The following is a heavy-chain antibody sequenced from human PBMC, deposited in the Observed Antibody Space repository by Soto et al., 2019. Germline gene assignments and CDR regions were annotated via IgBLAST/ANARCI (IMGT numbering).Heavy chain of an antibody. CDR2: IIPIFGTA. CDR1: GGTFSSYA. CDR3: ARVNCGGDCYSSYVY. D-gene: IGHD2-21*02. Sequence: GASGKVSCKASGGTFSSYAISWVRQAPGQGLEWMGGIIPIFGTANYAQKFQGRVTITADESTSTAYMELSSLRSEDTAVYYCARVNCGGDCYSSYVYWGQGTLVTVSS. J-gene: IGHJ4*02. V-gene: IGHV1-69*13.